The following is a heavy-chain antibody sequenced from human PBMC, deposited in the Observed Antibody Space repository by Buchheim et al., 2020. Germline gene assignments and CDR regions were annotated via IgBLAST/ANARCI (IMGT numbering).Heavy chain of an antibody. V-gene: IGHV3-30-3*01. CDR3: ARDSKHINWNDDSVGY. D-gene: IGHD1-20*01. J-gene: IGHJ4*02. CDR1: GFTFSSYA. CDR2: ISYDGSNK. Sequence: QVQLVESGGGVVQPGRSLRLSCAASGFTFSSYAMHWVRQAPGKGLEWVAVISYDGSNKYYADSVKGRFTISRDNSKNTLYLQMNSLRAEDTAVYYCARDSKHINWNDDSVGYWGQGTL.